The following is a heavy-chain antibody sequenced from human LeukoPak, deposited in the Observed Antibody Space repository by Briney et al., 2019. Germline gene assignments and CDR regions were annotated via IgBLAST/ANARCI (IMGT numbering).Heavy chain of an antibody. J-gene: IGHJ4*02. CDR1: GFTFSSYS. V-gene: IGHV3-21*01. D-gene: IGHD6-13*01. CDR2: ISSSSSYI. CDR3: AAPGYSSSWYYFDY. Sequence: PGGSLRLSCAASGFTFSSYSMNWVRQAPGKGLEWVSSISSSSSYIYYADSVKGRFTISRDNAKNSLYLQMNSLRAEDTAVYYCAAPGYSSSWYYFDYWGQGTLVTVSS.